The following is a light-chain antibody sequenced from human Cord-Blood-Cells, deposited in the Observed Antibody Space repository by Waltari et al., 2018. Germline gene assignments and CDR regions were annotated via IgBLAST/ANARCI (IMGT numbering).Light chain of an antibody. Sequence: QSALTQPASVPGSPGQSITISCTGTSSDVGSYNLVSWYQQHPGKAPKLMIYAGSKRPSGVSNRFSGSKSGNTASLTISGLQAEDEADYYCCSYAGSSTLVFGGGTKLTVL. CDR1: SSDVGSYNL. CDR3: CSYAGSSTLV. V-gene: IGLV2-23*01. J-gene: IGLJ3*02. CDR2: AGS.